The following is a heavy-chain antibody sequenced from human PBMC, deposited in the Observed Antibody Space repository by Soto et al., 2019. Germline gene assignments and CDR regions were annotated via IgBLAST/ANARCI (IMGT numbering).Heavy chain of an antibody. J-gene: IGHJ5*02. Sequence: SETLSLTCSVSGGSISGHYWSWIRQPAGKGLEWIGRIYRSGNANYNPSLKSRVTMSVDTSKNQFSLHLTSVTAADTAVYYCARDSQIWFDPWGQGTLVTVSS. V-gene: IGHV4-4*07. CDR1: GGSISGHY. CDR3: ARDSQIWFDP. CDR2: IYRSGNA.